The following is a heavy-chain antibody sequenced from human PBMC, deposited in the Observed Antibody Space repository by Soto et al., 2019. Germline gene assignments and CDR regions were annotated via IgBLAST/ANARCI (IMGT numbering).Heavy chain of an antibody. CDR2: IKTKAEGGPT. J-gene: IGHJ6*02. CDR3: TTGSVEGV. Sequence: EVQLVESGVGFIQPGGSLRLSCAASGLPISDAWMNWVRQAPGKGLEWVGRIKTKAEGGPTDYAAAVKGRFTVSRDDSKNTLYLQMNSLKSEDTAVYYCTTGSVEGVWGQGATVTVSS. V-gene: IGHV3-15*07. CDR1: GLPISDAW. D-gene: IGHD2-15*01.